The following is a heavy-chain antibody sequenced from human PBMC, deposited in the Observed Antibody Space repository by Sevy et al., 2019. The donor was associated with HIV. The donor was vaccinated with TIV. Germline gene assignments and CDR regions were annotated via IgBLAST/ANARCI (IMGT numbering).Heavy chain of an antibody. D-gene: IGHD3-3*01. V-gene: IGHV3-21*04. CDR2: ISDDSRYI. Sequence: GGSLRLSCAASGFTFRTYSMNWVRQAPGKGLEWLSSISDDSRYIYYSDSVKGRFTISRANAKNFLFLQMNNLRVEDTAIYYCARDFTVFGVVSGIDYWGQGNLVTVSS. CDR3: ARDFTVFGVVSGIDY. CDR1: GFTFRTYS. J-gene: IGHJ4*02.